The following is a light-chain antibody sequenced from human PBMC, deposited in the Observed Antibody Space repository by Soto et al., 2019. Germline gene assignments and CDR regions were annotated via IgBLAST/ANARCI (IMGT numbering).Light chain of an antibody. V-gene: IGLV1-40*01. CDR2: GND. J-gene: IGLJ7*01. CDR1: SSNIGAGYD. CDR3: QSYDSRLSAV. Sequence: QSVLTQPLSVSGAPGQRVTISCTGSSSNIGAGYDVHWYQQLPGTAPKLLIYGNDNRPSGVPDRFSGSKSGTSASLAITGLQAEDEADYYCQSYDSRLSAVFGGGTQLTVL.